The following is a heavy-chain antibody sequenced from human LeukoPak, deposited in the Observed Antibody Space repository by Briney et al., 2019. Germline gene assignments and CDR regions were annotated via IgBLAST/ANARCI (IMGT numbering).Heavy chain of an antibody. D-gene: IGHD3-22*01. J-gene: IGHJ4*02. V-gene: IGHV3-66*01. CDR3: ASEDYYDSSGASYFDY. CDR1: GFTFSSYW. CDR2: IYSGGST. Sequence: PGGSLRLSCAASGFTFSSYWMSWVRQAPGKGLEWVSVIYSGGSTYYADSVKGRFTISRDNSKNTLYLQMNSLRAEDTAVYYCASEDYYDSSGASYFDYWGQGTLVTVSS.